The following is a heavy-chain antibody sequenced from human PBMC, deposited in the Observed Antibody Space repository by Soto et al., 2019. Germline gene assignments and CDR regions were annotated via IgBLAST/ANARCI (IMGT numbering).Heavy chain of an antibody. V-gene: IGHV3-23*01. CDR1: GITLSFYA. J-gene: IGHJ4*02. CDR2: ISGSNGAK. D-gene: IGHD5-18*01. Sequence: GGSLTLSCVGSGITLSFYAMTWVRQARGKGLEWISTISGSNGAKHYAASVRSRFTISRDPSMNTLFLQMDSLTADDTAVYYCTKIRGYGGYWGQGAQVTVSS. CDR3: TKIRGYGGY.